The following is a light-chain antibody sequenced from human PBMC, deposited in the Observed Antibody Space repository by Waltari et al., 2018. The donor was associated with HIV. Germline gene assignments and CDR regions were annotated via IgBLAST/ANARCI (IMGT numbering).Light chain of an antibody. CDR3: SSYTSTSTGV. CDR1: SSDVGGYNY. V-gene: IGLV2-14*01. J-gene: IGLJ1*01. CDR2: EVS. Sequence: QSALTQPASVSGSPGQSITISCTGTSSDVGGYNYVSWYQQHPGKAPKFMIYEVSNRPSGVFKRFSGSKSGHTASLTISGLQAEDEADYYCSSYTSTSTGVFGTGTKVTVL.